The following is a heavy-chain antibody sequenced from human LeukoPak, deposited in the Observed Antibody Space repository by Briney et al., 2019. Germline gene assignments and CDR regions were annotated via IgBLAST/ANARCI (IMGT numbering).Heavy chain of an antibody. CDR1: GYTFTSYD. CDR3: ARSKYWNYVHWFVP. Sequence: ASVKVSCKASGYTFTSYDINWVRQATGQGLEWMGWMNPNSGNTGYAQKFQSRVTITRNTSISTAYLELSSLRSEDTAVYYCARSKYWNYVHWFVPWGQGTLVTVSS. J-gene: IGHJ5*02. V-gene: IGHV1-8*03. CDR2: MNPNSGNT. D-gene: IGHD1-7*01.